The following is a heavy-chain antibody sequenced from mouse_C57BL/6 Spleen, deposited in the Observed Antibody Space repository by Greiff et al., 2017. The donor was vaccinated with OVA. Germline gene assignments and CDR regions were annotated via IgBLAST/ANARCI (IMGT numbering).Heavy chain of an antibody. D-gene: IGHD2-10*02. Sequence: QVQLQQSGPELVKPGASVKISCKASGYAFSSSWMNWVKQRPGKGLEWIGRIYPGDGDTNYNGKFKGKATLTADKSSSTAYMQLSSLTSEDSAVYSCARGYGNYLYYFDYWGQGTTLTVSS. V-gene: IGHV1-82*01. CDR3: ARGYGNYLYYFDY. J-gene: IGHJ2*01. CDR2: IYPGDGDT. CDR1: GYAFSSSW.